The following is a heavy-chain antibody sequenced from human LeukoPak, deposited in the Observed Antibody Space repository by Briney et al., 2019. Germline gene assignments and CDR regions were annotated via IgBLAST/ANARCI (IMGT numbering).Heavy chain of an antibody. CDR1: GFTFSDYW. D-gene: IGHD2-21*02. CDR3: TRRCPSGGDCSDRAFDI. Sequence: GGSLRLSCVASGFTFSDYWMSWVRQAPGKGLEWVSYISSSGSTIYYADSVKGRFTISRDNAKNSLYLQMNSLKTEDTAVYYCTRRCPSGGDCSDRAFDIWGQGTMVTVSS. CDR2: ISSSGSTI. J-gene: IGHJ3*02. V-gene: IGHV3-11*01.